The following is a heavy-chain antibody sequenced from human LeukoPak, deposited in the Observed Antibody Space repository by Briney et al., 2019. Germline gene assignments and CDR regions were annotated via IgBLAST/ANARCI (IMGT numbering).Heavy chain of an antibody. CDR1: GFTFSSYA. D-gene: IGHD6-19*01. CDR2: VRGRDAGT. J-gene: IGHJ4*02. Sequence: GGSLRLSCAASGFTFSSYAMDWVRQAPGKGLEWVSAVRGRDAGTSYADSVKGRFTISRDNSKNTLYLQMNSLRAEDTAVYYCAKQTQWLVRIEYYFDYWGQGTLVTVSS. V-gene: IGHV3-23*01. CDR3: AKQTQWLVRIEYYFDY.